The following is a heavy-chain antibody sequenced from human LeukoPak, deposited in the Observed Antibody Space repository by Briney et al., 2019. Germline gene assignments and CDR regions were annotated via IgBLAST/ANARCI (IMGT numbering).Heavy chain of an antibody. CDR1: GFSFTNAW. CDR2: IKSKADDGTI. D-gene: IGHD6-19*01. J-gene: IGHJ4*02. V-gene: IGHV3-15*01. CDR3: TTRGIAVSGLGY. Sequence: GGSLRLSCAASGFSFTNAWMNWVRQAPGKGLEWVGRIKSKADDGTIDYAALVKDGFTISRDDSKNTLYPQMDSLKTEDTAVYFCTTRGIAVSGLGYWGQGTLVTVSS.